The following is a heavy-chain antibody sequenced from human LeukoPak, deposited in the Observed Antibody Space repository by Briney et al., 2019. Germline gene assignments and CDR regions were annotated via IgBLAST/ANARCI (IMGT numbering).Heavy chain of an antibody. J-gene: IGHJ4*02. V-gene: IGHV1-8*01. Sequence: ASVKVSCKASGYTFTSYDVNWVRQAIGQGLEWMGWMNPNSGNSRYAQEFQARVTMTRNTSISTAYMELSSLRSEDTAVYYCARSHSRERKWIQLWSPNFDYWGQGTLVTVSS. D-gene: IGHD5-18*01. CDR1: GYTFTSYD. CDR3: ARSHSRERKWIQLWSPNFDY. CDR2: MNPNSGNS.